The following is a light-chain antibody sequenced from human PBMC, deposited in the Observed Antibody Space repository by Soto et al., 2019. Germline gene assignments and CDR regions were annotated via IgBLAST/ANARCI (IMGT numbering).Light chain of an antibody. J-gene: IGKJ1*01. Sequence: DIPLTQSPSTLSASVGDRVTITCRASQTLTSWLAWYQQKPGKAPNLLIYKTSNLESGVPSRFSGSGSGAEFTLTISSLQPDDFVTYYCQYYDDYCWTFGQGTKVEV. CDR2: KTS. CDR1: QTLTSW. CDR3: QYYDDYCWT. V-gene: IGKV1-5*03.